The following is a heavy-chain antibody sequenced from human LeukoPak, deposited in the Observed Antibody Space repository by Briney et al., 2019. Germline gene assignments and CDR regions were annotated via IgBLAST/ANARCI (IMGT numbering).Heavy chain of an antibody. D-gene: IGHD2-15*01. CDR2: IYYSGNT. CDR1: GDSISTSNSY. Sequence: SETLSLTCTVSGDSISTSNSYWGWIRQPPGKALEWIGSIYYSGNTYYNASLKSRVTIFVDTSKNQFSLKLTSVTAADTAEYYCARVAGSGYCEYWGQGTLVTVSS. CDR3: ARVAGSGYCEY. V-gene: IGHV4-39*01. J-gene: IGHJ4*02.